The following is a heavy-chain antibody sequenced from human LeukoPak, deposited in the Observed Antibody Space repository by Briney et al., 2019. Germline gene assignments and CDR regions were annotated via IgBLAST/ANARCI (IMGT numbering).Heavy chain of an antibody. CDR2: ISGSGVTT. V-gene: IGHV3-23*01. CDR1: GFTFSSYG. J-gene: IGHJ4*02. D-gene: IGHD2-2*01. Sequence: GGTLRLSCAASGFTFSSYGMSWVRQAPGKGLEWVSAISGSGVTTYYADSVKGRFTISRDNSKHTLYLQMNSLRAEDTAVYYCSKWKAIVLVPAARSPIDYWGQGTLVTVSS. CDR3: SKWKAIVLVPAARSPIDY.